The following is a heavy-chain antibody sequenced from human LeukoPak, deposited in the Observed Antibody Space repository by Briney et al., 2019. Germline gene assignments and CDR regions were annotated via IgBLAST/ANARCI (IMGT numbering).Heavy chain of an antibody. D-gene: IGHD5-18*01. J-gene: IGHJ4*02. CDR1: GYTFTSYG. CDR3: ARDGLEAYSYVW. CDR2: ISAYNGNT. Sequence: ASVKVSCKASGYTFTSYGISWVRQAPGQGLERMGWISAYNGNTNYAQKLPGRVTMNTDTSTSTAYMELRSLRSDDTAVCYCARDGLEAYSYVWWGQGTLVTVSS. V-gene: IGHV1-18*01.